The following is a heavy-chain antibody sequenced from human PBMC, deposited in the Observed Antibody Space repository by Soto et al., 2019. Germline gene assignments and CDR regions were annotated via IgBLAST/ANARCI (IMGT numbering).Heavy chain of an antibody. CDR1: GGTFSSYA. J-gene: IGHJ5*02. CDR2: IIPIFGTA. Sequence: GASVKVSCKASGGTFSSYAISWVRQAPGQGLEWMGGIIPIFGTANYAQKFQGRVTITADESTSTAYMELSSLRSEDTAVYYCARKGCSGGSCYPNWFDPWGQGTLVTVSS. V-gene: IGHV1-69*13. CDR3: ARKGCSGGSCYPNWFDP. D-gene: IGHD2-15*01.